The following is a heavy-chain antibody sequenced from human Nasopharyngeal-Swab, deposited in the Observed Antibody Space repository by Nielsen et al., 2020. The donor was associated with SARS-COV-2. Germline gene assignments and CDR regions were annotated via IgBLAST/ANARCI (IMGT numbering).Heavy chain of an antibody. J-gene: IGHJ6*02. CDR3: AGGSGWYPYYYGMDV. V-gene: IGHV3-23*01. CDR2: ISGSGGST. Sequence: WIRQPAGKGLEWVSAISGSGGSTYYADSVKGRFTISRDNSKNTLYLQMNSLRAEDTAVYYCAGGSGWYPYYYGMDVWGQGTTVTVSS. D-gene: IGHD6-19*01.